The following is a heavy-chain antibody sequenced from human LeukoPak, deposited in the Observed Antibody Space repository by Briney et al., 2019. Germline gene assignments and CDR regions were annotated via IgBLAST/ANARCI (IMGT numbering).Heavy chain of an antibody. CDR2: IYYSGST. J-gene: IGHJ4*02. D-gene: IGHD1-26*01. Sequence: TSETLSLTCTVSGGSISNYYWSWIRQPPGKELEWIGYIYYSGSTNYNPSLKSRVTISVDTSKNQFSLKLSSVTAADTAVYYCARSVGATPNFDYWGQGTLVTVSS. CDR1: GGSISNYY. V-gene: IGHV4-59*01. CDR3: ARSVGATPNFDY.